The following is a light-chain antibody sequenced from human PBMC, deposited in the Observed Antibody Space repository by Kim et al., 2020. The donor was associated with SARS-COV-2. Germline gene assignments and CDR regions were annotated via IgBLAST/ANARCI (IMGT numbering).Light chain of an antibody. CDR1: KLGDKY. V-gene: IGLV3-1*01. J-gene: IGLJ3*02. Sequence: VAPVPTASITCSGTKLGDKYAYWYQQKPGHSPVLVIYQHTKRPSGTSQRFSGSSSGNTATLTISPAQTMDEADYYCQAWDSSTAVFGGGTQLTVL. CDR2: QHT. CDR3: QAWDSSTAV.